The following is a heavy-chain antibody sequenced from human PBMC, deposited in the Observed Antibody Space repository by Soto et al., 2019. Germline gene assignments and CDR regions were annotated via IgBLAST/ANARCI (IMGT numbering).Heavy chain of an antibody. D-gene: IGHD3-3*02. CDR1: GFTFSSYA. CDR3: ARDTGPRAFPYYYGMDV. V-gene: IGHV3-48*02. Sequence: GGSMRLSCAASGFTFSSYAMNWVRQAPGKGLEWVSYISSSSSTMYNADSVKGRFTISRDNAKNSLYLQMHSLRDEDTAIYYCARDTGPRAFPYYYGMDVWGQGTTVTVSS. CDR2: ISSSSSTM. J-gene: IGHJ6*02.